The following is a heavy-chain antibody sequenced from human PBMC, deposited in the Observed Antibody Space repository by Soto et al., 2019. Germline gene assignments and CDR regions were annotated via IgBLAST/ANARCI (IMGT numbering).Heavy chain of an antibody. CDR1: GGSISRSGYF. CDR3: VRLAYSYGWVDH. Sequence: SETLSLTCTVAGGSISRSGYFWGWIRQPPGKGLEWIATVYDSGSTYYNASLRSRVTISVDTSKNQFSLKLSSLTAADTAVYYCVRLAYSYGWVDHWGLGSPVTVSS. CDR2: VYDSGST. V-gene: IGHV4-39*01. J-gene: IGHJ5*02. D-gene: IGHD5-18*01.